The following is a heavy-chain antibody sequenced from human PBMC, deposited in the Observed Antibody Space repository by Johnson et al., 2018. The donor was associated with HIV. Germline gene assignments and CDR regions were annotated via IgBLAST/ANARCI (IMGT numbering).Heavy chain of an antibody. Sequence: EQLVESGGGLVQPGGSLRLSCAASGFTFSDFWMTWVRQAPGKGLEWVANIKGDGSEKYYVDSVKGRFSVSRDNANNSLYVQMNSLRAEDTAVYYCAREGVGTTCPFDMWGQGTMVTVSS. J-gene: IGHJ3*02. CDR1: GFTFSDFW. CDR2: IKGDGSEK. CDR3: AREGVGTTCPFDM. V-gene: IGHV3-7*05. D-gene: IGHD1-14*01.